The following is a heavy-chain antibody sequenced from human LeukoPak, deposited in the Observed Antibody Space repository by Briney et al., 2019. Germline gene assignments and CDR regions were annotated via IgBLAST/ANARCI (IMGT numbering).Heavy chain of an antibody. CDR1: GFTFSSYG. CDR2: IWYDGSNE. D-gene: IGHD2-15*01. Sequence: GRSLRLSCAASGFTFSSYGMHWVRQAPGKGLEWVAIIWYDGSNEDYADSVKGRFTISRDNSKNTLYLQMNSLRAEDTAVYYRATETRDRNFDYWGQGTLDTVSS. CDR3: ATETRDRNFDY. J-gene: IGHJ4*02. V-gene: IGHV3-33*01.